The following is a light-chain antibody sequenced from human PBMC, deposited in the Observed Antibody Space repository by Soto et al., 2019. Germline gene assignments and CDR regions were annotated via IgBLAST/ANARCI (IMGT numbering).Light chain of an antibody. J-gene: IGLJ2*01. CDR2: DVS. CDR3: SSYTSSSTLAV. Sequence: QSALTQPASVSGSPGQSITISCTGTSSDGGGYNYVSWYQQHPGKAPKLMIYDVSNRPSGVSNRFSGSKSGNTASLTISGLQAEDEADYYCSSYTSSSTLAVFGGGTKLTVL. V-gene: IGLV2-14*01. CDR1: SSDGGGYNY.